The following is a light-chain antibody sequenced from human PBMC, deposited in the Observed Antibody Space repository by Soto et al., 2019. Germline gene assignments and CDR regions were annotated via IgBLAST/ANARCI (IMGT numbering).Light chain of an antibody. V-gene: IGLV2-14*01. CDR2: EVS. CDR3: CSFTRSSTWV. Sequence: QSALTQPASVSGSPGQSITISCTGTSSDVGDYNYVSWYQQHPGKAPILMIYEVSNRPSGVSIRFSGSKSGNTASLTISRLQAEDEADYYCCSFTRSSTWVFGGGNKLTVL. J-gene: IGLJ3*02. CDR1: SSDVGDYNY.